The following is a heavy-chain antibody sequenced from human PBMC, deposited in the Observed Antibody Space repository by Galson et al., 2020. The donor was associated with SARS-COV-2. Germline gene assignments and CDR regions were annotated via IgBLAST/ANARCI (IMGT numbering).Heavy chain of an antibody. J-gene: IGHJ3*02. CDR1: GFMVSDKY. V-gene: IGHV3-53*05. CDR2: ISDSGAK. Sequence: GGSLRLSCAVSGFMVSDKYMSWVRQAPGKGLEWVSVISDSGAKFYADSLKGRFTISRDTSKNILYLQMNSLQIDDTAVYYCARDAAAGHEGFDIWGQGAMVIVSS. D-gene: IGHD6-13*01. CDR3: ARDAAAGHEGFDI.